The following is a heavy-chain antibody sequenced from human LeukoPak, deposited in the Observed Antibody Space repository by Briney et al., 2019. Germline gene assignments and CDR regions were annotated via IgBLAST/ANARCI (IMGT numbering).Heavy chain of an antibody. V-gene: IGHV3-48*02. CDR2: ISSRSSTI. D-gene: IGHD2-15*01. J-gene: IGHJ4*02. CDR3: ARGCSGGSCFGDFDY. Sequence: PGGSLRLSCVASGFTFTSYGINWVRQAPRKGLEWVSYISSRSSTIYYEHSVKGRFTISRDNAKNSLYLQMNSLRDEDKAVYYCARGCSGGSCFGDFDYWGEGTLGTVSS. CDR1: GFTFTSYG.